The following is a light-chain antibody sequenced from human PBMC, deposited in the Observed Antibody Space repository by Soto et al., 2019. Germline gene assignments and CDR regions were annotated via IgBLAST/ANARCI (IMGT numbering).Light chain of an antibody. CDR2: RVS. CDR1: QSLVHSDGNTY. CDR3: MQNTQFPLT. V-gene: IGKV2-24*01. Sequence: EIVMTQSPLSSAVTLGQPASISCGSSQSLVHSDGNTYLSWLHVGPGQSPRPLIYRVSDRFPGVPDRFTGSGAETNFTLKISRVEAEDFGTYYCMQNTQFPLTFGGGTKVEI. J-gene: IGKJ4*01.